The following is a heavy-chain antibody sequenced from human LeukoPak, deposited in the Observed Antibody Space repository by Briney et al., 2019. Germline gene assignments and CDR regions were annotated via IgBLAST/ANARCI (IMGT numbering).Heavy chain of an antibody. CDR2: ISGYSGNT. V-gene: IGHV1-18*01. J-gene: IGHJ5*02. CDR1: GYTFSRYG. D-gene: IGHD2-15*01. CDR3: ARVGCSGGDCYSSADH. Sequence: ASVTVSCKTSGYTFSRYGVSWVRQAPGQGLEWMGWISGYSGNTNYAQKVQGRVTMTTDTSTTTAYMELRSLRSDDTAVYYCARVGCSGGDCYSSADHWGQGTLVTVSS.